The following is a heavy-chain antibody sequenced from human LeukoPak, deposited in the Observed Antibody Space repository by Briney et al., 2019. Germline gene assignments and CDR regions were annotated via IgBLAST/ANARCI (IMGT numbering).Heavy chain of an antibody. CDR2: LIPIFGTA. Sequence: SVKVSCKASGGTFSSYAISWVRQAPGQGLEWMGGLIPIFGTANYAQKLQGRVTITTDEPTSTAYMELSSLRSEDTAAYYCARLPRGGYNFLAPDDYWGQGTLVTVSS. CDR1: GGTFSSYA. CDR3: ARLPRGGYNFLAPDDY. D-gene: IGHD5-24*01. V-gene: IGHV1-69*05. J-gene: IGHJ4*02.